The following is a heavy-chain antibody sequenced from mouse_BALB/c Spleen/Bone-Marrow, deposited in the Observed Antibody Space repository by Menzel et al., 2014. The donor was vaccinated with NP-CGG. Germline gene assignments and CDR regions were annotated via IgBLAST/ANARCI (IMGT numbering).Heavy chain of an antibody. V-gene: IGHV14-3*02. CDR1: GFNLKDTY. D-gene: IGHD2-4*01. J-gene: IGHJ3*01. Sequence: VQLQQPGAELVKPGASVKLSCTASGFNLKDTYMHWVKQRPEQGLEWIGRIDPANGNTKYDPKFQGKATITADTSSNAAYLQLSSLTSEDTAVYYCARGDYGGFAYWGQGTLVTVSA. CDR3: ARGDYGGFAY. CDR2: IDPANGNT.